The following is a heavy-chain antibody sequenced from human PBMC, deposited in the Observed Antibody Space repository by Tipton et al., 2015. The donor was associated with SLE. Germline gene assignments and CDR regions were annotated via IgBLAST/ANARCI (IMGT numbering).Heavy chain of an antibody. D-gene: IGHD1-1*01. CDR1: GFSFSNYA. Sequence: LRLSCAASGFSFSNYAMSWVRQAPGKGLEWVATMHHNGSTYYNPSLRSRVAVSMDTSRNQFSLRLKSVTAADTAVYYCATGHFDFWGQGRLVTVSS. CDR3: ATGHFDF. J-gene: IGHJ5*01. CDR2: MHHNGST. V-gene: IGHV4-38-2*01.